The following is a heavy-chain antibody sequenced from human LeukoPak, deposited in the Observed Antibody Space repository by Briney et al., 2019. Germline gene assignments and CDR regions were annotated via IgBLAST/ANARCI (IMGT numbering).Heavy chain of an antibody. D-gene: IGHD6-13*01. CDR3: ARMADSSSWYYFDY. V-gene: IGHV3-48*01. Sequence: GGSLRLSCAASGFTFSDYSMNWVRQAPGKGLEWVSYISKNGNTIYYADSVKGRFTISRDNAKKSLYLQMNSLRAEDTAVYYCARMADSSSWYYFDYWGQGTLVTVSS. J-gene: IGHJ4*02. CDR2: ISKNGNTI. CDR1: GFTFSDYS.